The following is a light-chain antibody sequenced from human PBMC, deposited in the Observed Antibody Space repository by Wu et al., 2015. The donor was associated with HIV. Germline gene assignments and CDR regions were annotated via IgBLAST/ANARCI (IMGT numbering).Light chain of an antibody. V-gene: IGKV3-20*01. CDR2: GAS. CDR3: HQYGGILPHT. CDR1: QSVSSY. J-gene: IGKJ2*01. Sequence: EIVLTQSPATLSLSPGERATLSCRASQSVSSYLAWYQQKPGQAPRLLIHGASSRVTGIPDRFSGSGSGTDFTLTITRLEPEDFAVYFCHQYGGILPHTFGQGTKLEIK.